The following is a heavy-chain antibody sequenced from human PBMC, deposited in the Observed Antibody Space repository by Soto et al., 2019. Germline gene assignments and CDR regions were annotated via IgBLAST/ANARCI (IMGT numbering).Heavy chain of an antibody. CDR3: ARAIWTNWFDP. CDR1: GFTFSSQG. V-gene: IGHV3-23*01. Sequence: EVQLLESGGGLVQPGGSLRLSCAASGFTFSSQGMSWVRQAPGKGLEWVSSISSGGGSTYYADSVKGRFTTSRDNSKNTLYLQMSGLRAEDTAVYFCARAIWTNWFDPWGQGTLVTVSS. J-gene: IGHJ5*02. CDR2: ISSGGGST. D-gene: IGHD2-2*02.